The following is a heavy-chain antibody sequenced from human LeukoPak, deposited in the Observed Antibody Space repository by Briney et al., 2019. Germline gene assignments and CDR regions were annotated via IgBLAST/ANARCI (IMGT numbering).Heavy chain of an antibody. CDR3: ARDGLRTYGGNDY. V-gene: IGHV3-7*05. Sequence: PGGSLRLSCAASGFTFSTYWMSWVSQAPGKWLEWVANIKQDGSESYYVHSVKGRFTISRDNAKNSLYLQMNSLRAEDAAVYYCARDGLRTYGGNDYWGQGTLVTVST. J-gene: IGHJ4*02. CDR1: GFTFSTYW. D-gene: IGHD4-23*01. CDR2: IKQDGSES.